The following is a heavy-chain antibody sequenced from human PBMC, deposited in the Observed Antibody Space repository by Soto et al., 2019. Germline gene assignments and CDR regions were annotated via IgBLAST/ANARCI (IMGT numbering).Heavy chain of an antibody. D-gene: IGHD2-8*02. Sequence: PGESVKISGQGSGYNFANYCIGWVRQMPGKGLECMGMIFPGDSETKYSLSLQGQVSISADKSISTAYLQWSTLKASDTAMYYCAAGYRTGLDGFDVWGQGTMVTV. CDR3: AAGYRTGLDGFDV. V-gene: IGHV5-51*01. CDR2: IFPGDSET. CDR1: GYNFANYC. J-gene: IGHJ3*01.